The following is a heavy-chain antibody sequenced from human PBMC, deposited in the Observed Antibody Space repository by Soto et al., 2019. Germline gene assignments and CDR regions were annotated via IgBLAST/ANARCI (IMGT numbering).Heavy chain of an antibody. CDR3: GRGDRTSRFKLGFDP. J-gene: IGHJ5*02. CDR1: GYSFSTYG. CDR2: ISADNGKT. Sequence: ASVQVPCKGSGYSFSTYGITWVRQAPGQGLEWMGWISADNGKTNYEQKVQVRVTMTTDTSTSTAYMELKRLRSDETAVYYCGRGDRTSRFKLGFDPWGQGTLVTVSS. V-gene: IGHV1-18*01. D-gene: IGHD3-3*01.